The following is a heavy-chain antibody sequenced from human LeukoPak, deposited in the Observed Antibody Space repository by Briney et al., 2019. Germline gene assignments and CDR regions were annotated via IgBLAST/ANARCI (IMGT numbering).Heavy chain of an antibody. D-gene: IGHD1-20*01. CDR2: IKQDGIEK. Sequence: GGSLRLSCATSGFTFSRYCMSWVRQAPGKGLEWVANIKQDGIEKYYVDSVKGRFTISKDNAKNSLYLQMNSLRAEDTAVYYCARDWGNWINAFDIWGQGTVVTVSS. CDR1: GFTFSRYC. V-gene: IGHV3-7*05. J-gene: IGHJ3*02. CDR3: ARDWGNWINAFDI.